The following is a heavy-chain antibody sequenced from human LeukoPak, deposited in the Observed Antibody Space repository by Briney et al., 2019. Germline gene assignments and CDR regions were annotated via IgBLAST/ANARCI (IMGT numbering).Heavy chain of an antibody. D-gene: IGHD2-15*01. Sequence: SETLSLTCTVSGVSISTSSYYWGWIRQPPGKGLEWIGSIYYNGNTYYNPSLRSRVTISVDTSESQFSLKLNSVTAADTAVYYCARAGHCSGGSCYLDYFDYWGQGTLVTVSS. CDR1: GVSISTSSYY. CDR3: ARAGHCSGGSCYLDYFDY. V-gene: IGHV4-39*01. CDR2: IYYNGNT. J-gene: IGHJ4*02.